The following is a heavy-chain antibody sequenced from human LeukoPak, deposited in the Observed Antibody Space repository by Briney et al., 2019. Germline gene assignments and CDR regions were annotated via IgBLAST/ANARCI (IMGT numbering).Heavy chain of an antibody. CDR3: ARRSSSSRWFDP. Sequence: SETLSLTCTVSGDSISSYDWSWIRQPPGKGLEWIGYIYYSGSTNYNPSLKSRVTISLDTSKNQFSLKLSSVTAADTAVYYCARRSSSSRWFDPWGQGTLVTASS. CDR2: IYYSGST. D-gene: IGHD6-6*01. V-gene: IGHV4-59*01. CDR1: GDSISSYD. J-gene: IGHJ5*02.